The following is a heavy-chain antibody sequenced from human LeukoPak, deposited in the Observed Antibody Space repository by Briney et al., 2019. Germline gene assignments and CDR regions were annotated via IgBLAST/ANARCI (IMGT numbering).Heavy chain of an antibody. D-gene: IGHD2-15*01. J-gene: IGHJ4*02. CDR2: ISGSGGST. V-gene: IGHV3-23*01. Sequence: PGGSLRLSCAASGFTFSSYAMSWVRQAPGKGLEWVSAISGSGGSTYYADSVKGRFTISRDNSKNTLYLQMNSLRAEDTAVYYCAKGQVVVAARGTYYFDYWGQGTLVTVSS. CDR3: AKGQVVVAARGTYYFDY. CDR1: GFTFSSYA.